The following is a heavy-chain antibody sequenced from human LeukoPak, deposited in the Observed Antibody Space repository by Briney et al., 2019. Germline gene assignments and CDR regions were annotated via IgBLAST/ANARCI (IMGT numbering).Heavy chain of an antibody. CDR3: ASVGYNYGFGFGY. V-gene: IGHV3-48*03. CDR2: ISSSGSSI. D-gene: IGHD5-18*01. Sequence: GSLRLSCAASGFTFSSYEMNWVRQAPGKGLEWGSYISSSGSSIYYADSMKGRFTISRDNAENSLYLQMNSLRAEDTAVYYCASVGYNYGFGFGYWGQGTLVTVSS. J-gene: IGHJ4*02. CDR1: GFTFSSYE.